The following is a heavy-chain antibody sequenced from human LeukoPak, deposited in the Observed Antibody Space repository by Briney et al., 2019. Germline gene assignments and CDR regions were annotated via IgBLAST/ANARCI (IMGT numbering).Heavy chain of an antibody. V-gene: IGHV3-21*01. D-gene: IGHD1-26*01. CDR3: ARDPYSGSYGDYYYYYMDV. J-gene: IGHJ6*03. Sequence: PGGSLRLSCEASGFTFSTYNMNWVRQAPGKGLEWVSSITSSGTYIYYADSVKGRFTISRDNAKNSLYLQMNSLRPEDTAVYYCARDPYSGSYGDYYYYYMDVWGKGTTVTISS. CDR2: ITSSGTYI. CDR1: GFTFSTYN.